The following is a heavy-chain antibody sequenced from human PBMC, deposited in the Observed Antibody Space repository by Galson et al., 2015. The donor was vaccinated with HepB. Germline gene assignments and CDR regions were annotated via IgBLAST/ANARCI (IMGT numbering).Heavy chain of an antibody. Sequence: SLRLSCAASGLTFSNAWMSWVRQAPGKGLECVGRIKSKTDGGTRDYAAPVKGRFTISRDDSKNTLFLQMNNLKTEDTAVYSCIKLGGGYSYGNIDSWGQGTLVTVSS. CDR3: IKLGGGYSYGNIDS. V-gene: IGHV3-15*01. CDR2: IKSKTDGGTR. D-gene: IGHD5-18*01. CDR1: GLTFSNAW. J-gene: IGHJ4*02.